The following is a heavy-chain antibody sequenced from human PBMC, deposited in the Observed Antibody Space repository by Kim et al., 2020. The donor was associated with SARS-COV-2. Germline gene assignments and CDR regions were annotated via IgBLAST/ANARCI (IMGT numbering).Heavy chain of an antibody. V-gene: IGHV3-23*01. Sequence: GSANAGVGDRTYNADSVERRFTHSRDNSKSAVNLQMNGLRAEDTAVYYCARDRHTRPNWNDPNPLDYWGQGTLVTVSS. J-gene: IGHJ4*02. CDR2: NAGVGDRT. D-gene: IGHD1-1*01. CDR3: ARDRHTRPNWNDPNPLDY.